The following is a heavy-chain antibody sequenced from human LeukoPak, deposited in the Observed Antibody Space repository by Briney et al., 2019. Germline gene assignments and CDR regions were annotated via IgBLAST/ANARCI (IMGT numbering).Heavy chain of an antibody. V-gene: IGHV1-2*02. CDR1: GYTFTGHY. Sequence: ASVKVSCKASGYTFTGHYMHWVRQAPGQGLEWMGWINPNSGGTNYAQKFQGRVTMTRDTSISTAYMELSRLRSDDTAVYYCARGYCSSTSCYSFYGMDVWGQGTTVTVSS. CDR3: ARGYCSSTSCYSFYGMDV. J-gene: IGHJ6*02. D-gene: IGHD2-2*01. CDR2: INPNSGGT.